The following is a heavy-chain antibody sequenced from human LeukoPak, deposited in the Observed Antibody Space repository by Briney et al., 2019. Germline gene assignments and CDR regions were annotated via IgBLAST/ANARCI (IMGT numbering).Heavy chain of an antibody. CDR3: ARDPSGVLPSFEDY. J-gene: IGHJ4*02. D-gene: IGHD2/OR15-2a*01. V-gene: IGHV1-2*02. Sequence: ASVKVPCKASGYTFTGYYMHWVRQAPGQGLEWMGWINPNSGGTNYAQKFQGRVTMTTDTSTSTAYMELRSLRSDDTAVYYCARDPSGVLPSFEDYWGQGTLVTVSS. CDR2: INPNSGGT. CDR1: GYTFTGYY.